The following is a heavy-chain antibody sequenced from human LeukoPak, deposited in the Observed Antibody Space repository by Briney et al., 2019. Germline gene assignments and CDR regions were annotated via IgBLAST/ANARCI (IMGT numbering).Heavy chain of an antibody. D-gene: IGHD1-26*01. J-gene: IGHJ4*02. CDR1: GFTFDDYA. CDR2: ISWNSGSI. V-gene: IGHV3-9*01. Sequence: GGSLRLSCAASGFTFDDYAMHWVRQAPGKGLEWVSGISWNSGSIGYADSVKGRFTISRDNAKNSLYLQMNSLRAEDTAVYYCARDGEGQWELLAFDYWGQGTLVTVSS. CDR3: ARDGEGQWELLAFDY.